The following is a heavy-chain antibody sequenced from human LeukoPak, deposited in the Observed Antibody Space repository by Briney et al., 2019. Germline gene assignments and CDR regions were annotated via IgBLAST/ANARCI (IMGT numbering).Heavy chain of an antibody. J-gene: IGHJ5*02. CDR2: VNPNSGGT. Sequence: ASVKVSCKTSGYTFTGYYMHWVRQAPGQGLEWMGWVNPNSGGTNYAQKFQGRVTMTRDTSISTAYMELSRLRSDDTAVYYCARSSGYDWFEHWGQGTLVTVSS. D-gene: IGHD5-12*01. CDR1: GYTFTGYY. CDR3: ARSSGYDWFEH. V-gene: IGHV1-2*02.